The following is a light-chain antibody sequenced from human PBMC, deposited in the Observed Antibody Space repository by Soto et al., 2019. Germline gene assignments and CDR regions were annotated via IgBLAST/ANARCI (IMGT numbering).Light chain of an antibody. CDR3: QQHDIWPPT. Sequence: VLTQSSDPLSLSRGARATLPCRASHGIANFLAWYQQRPGQPPRLLIYESYHRAAGIPDRFTGSGSGTDFTLTISSLQPEDFAVYFCQQHDIWPPTFARGTKVDIK. V-gene: IGKV3-11*01. CDR2: ESY. CDR1: HGIANF. J-gene: IGKJ4*01.